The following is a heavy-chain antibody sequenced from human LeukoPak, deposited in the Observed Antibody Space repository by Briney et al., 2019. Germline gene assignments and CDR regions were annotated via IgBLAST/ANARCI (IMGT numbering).Heavy chain of an antibody. Sequence: SETLSLTCTVSGYSISSGYYWGWIRQPPGKGLEWIGSIYHSGSTYYNPSLKSRVTISVDTSKNQFSLKLSSVTAADTAVYYCARDRESHADYWGQGTLVTVSS. J-gene: IGHJ4*02. V-gene: IGHV4-38-2*02. CDR3: ARDRESHADY. CDR1: GYSISSGYY. D-gene: IGHD3-10*01. CDR2: IYHSGST.